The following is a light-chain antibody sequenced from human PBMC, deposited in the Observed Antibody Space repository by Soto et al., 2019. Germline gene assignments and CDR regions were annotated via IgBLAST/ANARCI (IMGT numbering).Light chain of an antibody. Sequence: QSVLTQPPSASGTPGQRVTISCSGSSSNIGSNTVNWYQQLPGTAPKLLIYSNNQRPSGGPDRFSGSKSGTSASLAISGLQSDDEADYYCAAWDDSLNGHVFGTGTKVTVL. CDR1: SSNIGSNT. CDR3: AAWDDSLNGHV. J-gene: IGLJ1*01. CDR2: SNN. V-gene: IGLV1-44*01.